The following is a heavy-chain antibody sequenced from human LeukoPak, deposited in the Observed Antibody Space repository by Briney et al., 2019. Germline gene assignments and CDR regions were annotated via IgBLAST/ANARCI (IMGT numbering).Heavy chain of an antibody. J-gene: IGHJ2*01. CDR1: GFTFSSYD. D-gene: IGHD2-2*01. Sequence: GGSLRLSCAASGFTFSSYDMHWVRPATGKGLEWVSAIGTAGDTYYPGSVKGRFTISRENAKNSLYLQMNSLRAGDTAVYYCARKSYCSSTSCYGSYWYFDLWGRGTLVTVSS. CDR3: ARKSYCSSTSCYGSYWYFDL. CDR2: IGTAGDT. V-gene: IGHV3-13*01.